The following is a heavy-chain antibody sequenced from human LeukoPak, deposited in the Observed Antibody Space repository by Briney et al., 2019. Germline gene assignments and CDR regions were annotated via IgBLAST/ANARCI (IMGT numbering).Heavy chain of an antibody. J-gene: IGHJ5*02. CDR1: GYTFTGYY. CDR2: INPNSGGT. CDR3: ARDGLYGSGSINWFDP. Sequence: GASVKVSCKASGYTFTGYYMHWVRQAPGQGLEWMGWINPNSGGTNYAQKFQGRVTMTRDTSISTAYMELSRLRSDDTAVYYCARDGLYGSGSINWFDPWGQGTLVTVSS. D-gene: IGHD3-10*01. V-gene: IGHV1-2*02.